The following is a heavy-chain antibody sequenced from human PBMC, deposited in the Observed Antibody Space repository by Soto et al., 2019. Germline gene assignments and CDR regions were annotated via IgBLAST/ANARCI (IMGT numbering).Heavy chain of an antibody. D-gene: IGHD1-26*01. V-gene: IGHV4-59*01. CDR3: ARGYSPALGAPWARVNWFDP. Sequence: QVQLQESGPGRVKASETLSLTCTVSGGSMSNYYWSWIRQPPGKGLDWIGYVYYIGSTNCNPSLKGRVTMSVDTSRNQLSLNLTSVTAADTAVYYCARGYSPALGAPWARVNWFDPWGQGTLVTVSS. CDR1: GGSMSNYY. CDR2: VYYIGST. J-gene: IGHJ5*02.